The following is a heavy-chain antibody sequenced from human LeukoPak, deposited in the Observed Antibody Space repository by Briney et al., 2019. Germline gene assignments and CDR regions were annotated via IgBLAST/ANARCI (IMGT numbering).Heavy chain of an antibody. CDR1: GYTFTGYY. J-gene: IGHJ4*02. D-gene: IGHD6-19*01. CDR3: AREGVAGTKHHDY. Sequence: ASVKVSCKASGYTFTGYYMHWVRQAPGQGLEWMGRINPNSGGTNYAQKFQGGVTMTRDTSISTAYMELSRLRSDDTAVYYCAREGVAGTKHHDYWGQGTLVTVSS. CDR2: INPNSGGT. V-gene: IGHV1-2*06.